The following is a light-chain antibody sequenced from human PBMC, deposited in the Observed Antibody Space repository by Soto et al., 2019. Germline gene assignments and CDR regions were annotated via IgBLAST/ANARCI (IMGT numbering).Light chain of an antibody. CDR1: SSDVGGYNY. J-gene: IGLJ1*01. Sequence: QSVLTQPPSVSGSPGQSVTISCTGTSSDVGGYNYVSWYQQHPGKAPKLMIYEVSNRPSGVSNRFSGSKSGNTASLTISGLQAEDEADYYCSSYTSSSNGVFGTGTKLTVL. CDR2: EVS. V-gene: IGLV2-14*01. CDR3: SSYTSSSNGV.